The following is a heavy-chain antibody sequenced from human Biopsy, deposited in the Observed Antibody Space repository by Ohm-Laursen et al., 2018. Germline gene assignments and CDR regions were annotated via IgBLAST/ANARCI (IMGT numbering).Heavy chain of an antibody. CDR2: IYYSGST. J-gene: IGHJ4*02. CDR1: GVYISDYY. CDR3: SSRGLVMASDYYFDD. D-gene: IGHD3/OR15-3a*01. V-gene: IGHV4-59*08. Sequence: TLSLTCRVSGVYISDYYWSWIRQPPGRGLEWVGSIYYSGSTNYNLSLKSRVTISADTSKIKLPLHLTSVTAADTAVYYCSSRGLVMASDYYFDDWGQGTLVTVSS.